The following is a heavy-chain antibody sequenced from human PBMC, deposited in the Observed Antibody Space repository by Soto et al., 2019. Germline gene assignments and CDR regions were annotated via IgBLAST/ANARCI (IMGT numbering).Heavy chain of an antibody. CDR1: GGSFSGYY. V-gene: IGHV4-34*01. Sequence: PSETLSLTCAVYGGSFSGYYWSWICQPPGKGLEWIGEINHSGSTNYNPSLKSRVTISVDTSKNQFSLKLSSVTAADTAVYYCARHLTPDYYFDYWGQGTLVTVSS. D-gene: IGHD2-15*01. CDR2: INHSGST. CDR3: ARHLTPDYYFDY. J-gene: IGHJ4*02.